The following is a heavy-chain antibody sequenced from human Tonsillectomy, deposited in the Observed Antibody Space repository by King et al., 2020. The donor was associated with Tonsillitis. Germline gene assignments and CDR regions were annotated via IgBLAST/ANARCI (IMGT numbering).Heavy chain of an antibody. CDR2: IYYSGST. V-gene: IGHV4-39*01. D-gene: IGHD6-19*01. CDR3: ARHGGWQWPDYYFDY. CDR1: GGSISSSSYY. J-gene: IGHJ4*02. Sequence: MQLQESGPGLVKPSETLSLTCTVSGGSISSSSYYWGWIRQPPGKGLEWIGSIYYSGSTYYNPSLKSRVTISVDTSKSQFSLKLGSVTAADTAVYYCARHGGWQWPDYYFDYWGQGTLVTVSS.